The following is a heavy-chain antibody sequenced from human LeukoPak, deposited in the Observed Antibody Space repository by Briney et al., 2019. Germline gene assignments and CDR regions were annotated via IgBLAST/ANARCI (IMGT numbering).Heavy chain of an antibody. CDR1: GGTFSSYA. Sequence: ASVKVSCKASGGTFSSYAISWVRQAPGQGLEWMGWINPNSGGTNYAQKFQGRVTMTRDTSISTAYMELSRLRSDDTAVYYCARDMGYCSSTSYYWGYYYYMDVWGKGTTVTVSS. CDR2: INPNSGGT. V-gene: IGHV1-2*02. CDR3: ARDMGYCSSTSYYWGYYYYMDV. J-gene: IGHJ6*03. D-gene: IGHD2-2*01.